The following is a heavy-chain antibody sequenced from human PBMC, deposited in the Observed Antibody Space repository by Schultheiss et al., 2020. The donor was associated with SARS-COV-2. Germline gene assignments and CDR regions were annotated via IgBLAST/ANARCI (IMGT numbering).Heavy chain of an antibody. J-gene: IGHJ4*02. D-gene: IGHD6-19*01. CDR2: ISSDSVTR. CDR1: GFTFNKYS. V-gene: IGHV3-48*01. Sequence: GESLKISCAASGFTFNKYSINWVRQAPGKGLEWVSYISSDSVTRYAESVKGRFTISRDNSKNTLYLQMNSLRAEDTAVYYCARAGLGPLDYWGQGTLVTVSS. CDR3: ARAGLGPLDY.